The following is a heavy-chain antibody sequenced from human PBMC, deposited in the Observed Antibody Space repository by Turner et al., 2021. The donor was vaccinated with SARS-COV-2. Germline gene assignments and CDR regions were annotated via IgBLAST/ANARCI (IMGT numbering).Heavy chain of an antibody. V-gene: IGHV3-30*18. Sequence: VQLVESGGGVVQPGRSLILSCAASGFSFSRYGMHWVRKAPGKGLKWVALISYDGSDKYYADSVKGRFTISRDDSKNTLYLQMNSLRAEDTAVYYCAKGGWYYDSSAADYWGQGTLVTVSS. J-gene: IGHJ4*02. CDR2: ISYDGSDK. CDR1: GFSFSRYG. D-gene: IGHD3-22*01. CDR3: AKGGWYYDSSAADY.